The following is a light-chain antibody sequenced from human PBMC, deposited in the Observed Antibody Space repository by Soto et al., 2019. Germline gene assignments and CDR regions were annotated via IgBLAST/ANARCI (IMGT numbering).Light chain of an antibody. J-gene: IGLJ1*01. V-gene: IGLV2-14*01. CDR1: SSDIGAYDY. Sequence: QSALTQPASLSGSPGQSITISCTGTSSDIGAYDYVSWFQQHPGKAPKLVISEVNNRPSRVSNRFSGSNSGNTAYLTISGLQVEDEAEYFCFPFTTTSTHVFGTGTKV. CDR2: EVN. CDR3: FPFTTTSTHV.